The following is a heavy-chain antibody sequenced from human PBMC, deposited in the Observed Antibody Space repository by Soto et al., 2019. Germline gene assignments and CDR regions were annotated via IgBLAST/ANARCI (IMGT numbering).Heavy chain of an antibody. J-gene: IGHJ4*02. Sequence: GGFLRLSCAASGFTFSISSMNWVRQAPGKGLEWVSSISGTSDYISYADSVKGRFTISRDNAKNSLYLQMNSLRAEDTAVYFCARDPSYSGSGSYYYFDYWGQGALVTSPQ. V-gene: IGHV3-21*01. D-gene: IGHD3-10*01. CDR3: ARDPSYSGSGSYYYFDY. CDR1: GFTFSISS. CDR2: ISGTSDYI.